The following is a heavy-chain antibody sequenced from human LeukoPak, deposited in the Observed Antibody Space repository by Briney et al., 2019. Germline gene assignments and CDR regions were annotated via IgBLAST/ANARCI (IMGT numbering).Heavy chain of an antibody. J-gene: IGHJ4*02. V-gene: IGHV3-48*03. CDR3: ARFKYGSGSL. CDR1: GFTFSSYE. CDR2: ISSSGSTI. Sequence: GSLRLSCAASGFTFSSYEMNWVRQAPGKGLEWASYISSSGSTIYYADSAKGRFTISRDNAKNSLYLQMNSLRAEDTAVYYCARFKYGSGSLWGQGTLVTVSS. D-gene: IGHD3-10*01.